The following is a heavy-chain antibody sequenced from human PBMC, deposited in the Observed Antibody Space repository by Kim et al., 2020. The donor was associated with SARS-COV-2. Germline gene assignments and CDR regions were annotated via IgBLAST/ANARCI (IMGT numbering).Heavy chain of an antibody. CDR1: GGSISSSSYY. D-gene: IGHD2-2*01. CDR2: IYYSGST. CDR3: ARESGDSVVVPAANQKKYNWFDP. J-gene: IGHJ5*02. V-gene: IGHV4-39*07. Sequence: SETLSLTCTVSGGSISSSSYYWGWIRQPPGKGLEWIGSIYYSGSTYYNPSLKSRVTISVDTSKNQFSLKLSSVTAADTAVYYCARESGDSVVVPAANQKKYNWFDPWGQGTLVTVSS.